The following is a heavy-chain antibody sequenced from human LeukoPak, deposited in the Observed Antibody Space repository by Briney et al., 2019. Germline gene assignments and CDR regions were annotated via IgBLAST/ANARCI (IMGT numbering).Heavy chain of an antibody. CDR1: GFTFSNAW. CDR3: TTDRHYYGY. J-gene: IGHJ4*02. Sequence: GGSLRLSCAASGFTFSNAWMSWVRQAPGKGLQWVGLIKSKTDGGTTDYAAPVKGRFTISRDDSKNTLYLQMNSLKTEDTAVYYCTTDRHYYGYWGQGTLVTVSS. V-gene: IGHV3-15*01. D-gene: IGHD3-22*01. CDR2: IKSKTDGGTT.